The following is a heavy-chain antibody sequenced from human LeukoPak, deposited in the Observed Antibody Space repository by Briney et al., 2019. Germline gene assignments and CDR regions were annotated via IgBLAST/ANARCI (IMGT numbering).Heavy chain of an antibody. J-gene: IGHJ6*03. CDR3: ARAYIVNTNGDNVYYYMDV. Sequence: SVKVSCKASGGTFTFGTAGVTWVRQASGQRLEWLGGIIPLFDSPHYAPNFQGRLTITADRFSGVAYMDLSSLGSEDTAIYYCARAYIVNTNGDNVYYYMDVWGTGTTVTVSS. CDR1: GGTFTFGTAG. CDR2: IIPLFDSP. V-gene: IGHV1-69*06. D-gene: IGHD5-24*01.